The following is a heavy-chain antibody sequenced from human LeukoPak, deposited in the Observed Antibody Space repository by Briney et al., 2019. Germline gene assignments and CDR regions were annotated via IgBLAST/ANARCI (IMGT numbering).Heavy chain of an antibody. Sequence: PSQTLSLTCAISGDSVSSNSAAWNWIRQSPSRGLEWLGRTYYGPKWYNDYGVSVKSRITINADASKNQFSLQLNSVTPEDTAVYYCTRGKWNHYGMDVWGQGTTVPVSS. V-gene: IGHV6-1*01. CDR3: TRGKWNHYGMDV. CDR1: GDSVSSNSAA. CDR2: TYYGPKWYN. D-gene: IGHD1-1*01. J-gene: IGHJ6*02.